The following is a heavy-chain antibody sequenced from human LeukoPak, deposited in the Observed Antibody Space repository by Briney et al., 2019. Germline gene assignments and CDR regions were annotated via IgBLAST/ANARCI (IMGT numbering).Heavy chain of an antibody. CDR1: GFTFSNAW. J-gene: IGHJ4*02. Sequence: GGSLRLAWAASGFTFSNAWMSWVRQAPGKGLEWVGRIKSKTDGGTTDYAAPVKGRFTISRDDSKNTLYLQMNSLKTEDTAVYCCTRGGRFIFDYWGQGTLVTVSS. CDR2: IKSKTDGGTT. D-gene: IGHD3-10*01. CDR3: TRGGRFIFDY. V-gene: IGHV3-15*01.